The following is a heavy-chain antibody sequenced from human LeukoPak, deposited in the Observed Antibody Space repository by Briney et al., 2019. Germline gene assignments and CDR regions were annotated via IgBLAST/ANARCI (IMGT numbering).Heavy chain of an antibody. Sequence: GGSLRLSCAASGFTFSSYAMSWVRQAPGKGLEWGSAISGSGGSTYYADSVKGRFTISRDNSKNTLYLQMNSLRAEDTAVYYCAKDKRYCDGSGSYSPYWGQATLVTVSS. J-gene: IGHJ4*02. CDR3: AKDKRYCDGSGSYSPY. CDR1: GFTFSSYA. CDR2: ISGSGGST. D-gene: IGHD3-10*01. V-gene: IGHV3-23*01.